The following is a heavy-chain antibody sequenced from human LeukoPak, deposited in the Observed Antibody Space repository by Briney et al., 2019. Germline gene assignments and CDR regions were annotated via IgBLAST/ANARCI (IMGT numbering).Heavy chain of an antibody. CDR3: AIGILTEYYFDY. CDR2: INPSGGST. D-gene: IGHD3-9*01. J-gene: IGHJ4*02. CDR1: GYTFTSYY. V-gene: IGHV1-46*01. Sequence: ASVKVSCKASGYTFTSYYMHWVRQAPGQGLEWMGIINPSGGSTSYAQKFQGRVTMTRDTSTSTVYMELSSLRSEDTARYYCAIGILTEYYFDYWGQGTLVTVSS.